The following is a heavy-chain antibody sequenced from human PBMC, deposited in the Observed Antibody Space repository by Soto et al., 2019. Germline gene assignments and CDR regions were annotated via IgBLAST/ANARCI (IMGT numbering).Heavy chain of an antibody. CDR2: IWYDGGNK. D-gene: IGHD3-16*01. CDR3: ARDGDVNTGFGKDY. Sequence: PGGSLRLSCAASGFTFSNYGMHWVRQAPGKWLEWVAFIWYDGGNKYYAESVKGRFTISRDNSKNTLYLQMNSLRAEDTAVYYCARDGDVNTGFGKDYWGQGXLVTVYS. CDR1: GFTFSNYG. V-gene: IGHV3-33*01. J-gene: IGHJ4*02.